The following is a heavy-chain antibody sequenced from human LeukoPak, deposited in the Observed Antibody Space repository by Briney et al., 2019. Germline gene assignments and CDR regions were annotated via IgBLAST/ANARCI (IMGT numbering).Heavy chain of an antibody. J-gene: IGHJ4*02. V-gene: IGHV1-2*06. D-gene: IGHD6-19*01. CDR3: ARDLAGYSSGWYYFDY. Sequence: GASMKVSCKASGYTFIDYYIHWVRQAPGQGLEWMGRINPNSGGTSYAQKFQDRVTMTRDASISTAYMELSRLRSDDTAVYYCARDLAGYSSGWYYFDYWGQGTLVTVSS. CDR2: INPNSGGT. CDR1: GYTFIDYY.